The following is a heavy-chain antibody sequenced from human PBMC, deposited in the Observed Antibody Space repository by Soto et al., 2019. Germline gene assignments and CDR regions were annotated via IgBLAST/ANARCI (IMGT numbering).Heavy chain of an antibody. CDR3: ASRMLGVAEFDY. CDR1: GGSISSGGYS. Sequence: PSETLSLTCAVSGGSISSGGYSWSWIRQPPGKGLEWIGYIYHSGSTYYNPSLKSRVTISVDRSKNQFSLKLSSVTAADTAVYYCASRMLGVAEFDYWGQGTLVTVSS. V-gene: IGHV4-30-2*01. J-gene: IGHJ4*02. CDR2: IYHSGST. D-gene: IGHD3-10*02.